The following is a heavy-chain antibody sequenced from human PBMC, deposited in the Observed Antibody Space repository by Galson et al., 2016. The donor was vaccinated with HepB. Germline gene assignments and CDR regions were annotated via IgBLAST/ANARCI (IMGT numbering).Heavy chain of an antibody. CDR3: ARCERYGSGWYGKNDY. V-gene: IGHV3-23*01. J-gene: IGHJ4*02. Sequence: SLRLSCAASGFTFSSYAMTWVRQAPGKGLEWVSAGYGGGGGPHYAESVKGRFTMSRDISRNTLYLQMNSLRAEDTAVYYCARCERYGSGWYGKNDYWGQGTLVTVSS. D-gene: IGHD6-13*01. CDR2: GYGGGGGP. CDR1: GFTFSSYA.